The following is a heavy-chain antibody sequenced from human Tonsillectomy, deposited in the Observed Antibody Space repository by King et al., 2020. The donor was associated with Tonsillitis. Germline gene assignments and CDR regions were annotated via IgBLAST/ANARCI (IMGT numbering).Heavy chain of an antibody. CDR2: TWSDGRNK. CDR3: ARDLYDSSGYNAFDI. V-gene: IGHV3-33*08. D-gene: IGHD3-22*01. CDR1: GFTFSNYG. J-gene: IGHJ3*02. Sequence: VQLVESGGGVVQPGRSLRLSCAASGFTFSNYGMHWVRQAPGKGLEWVAVTWSDGRNKWYADSVKGRFTISRDNSKNTLYLQMNSLRAEDTAVYYCARDLYDSSGYNAFDIWGQGTMVTVSS.